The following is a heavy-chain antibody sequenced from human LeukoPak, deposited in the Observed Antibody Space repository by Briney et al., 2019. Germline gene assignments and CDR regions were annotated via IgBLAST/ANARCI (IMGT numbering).Heavy chain of an antibody. J-gene: IGHJ4*02. CDR1: GYTFTSYG. CDR2: ISAYNGNT. D-gene: IGHD3-22*01. Sequence: GASVKVSCKASGYTFTSYGISWVRQAPGQGLEWMGWISAYNGNTNYAQKLQGRVTITTDTSTSTAYMELRSLRSDDTAVYYCARDPPYISYYYDSSGYYGYFDYWGQGTLVTVSS. V-gene: IGHV1-18*01. CDR3: ARDPPYISYYYDSSGYYGYFDY.